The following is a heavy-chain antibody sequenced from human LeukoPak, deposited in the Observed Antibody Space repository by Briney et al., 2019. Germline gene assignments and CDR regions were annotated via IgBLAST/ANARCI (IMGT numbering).Heavy chain of an antibody. Sequence: GGSLRLSCAASGFTFSGSAMHWVRQASGKVLEWVVRIRSKANSYATAYAASVKGRFTISRDDSKNTAYLQMNSLKTEDTAVYYCTRHLGDYYDSSGYYYWGQGTLVTVSS. CDR1: GFTFSGSA. V-gene: IGHV3-73*01. J-gene: IGHJ4*02. D-gene: IGHD3-22*01. CDR2: IRSKANSYAT. CDR3: TRHLGDYYDSSGYYY.